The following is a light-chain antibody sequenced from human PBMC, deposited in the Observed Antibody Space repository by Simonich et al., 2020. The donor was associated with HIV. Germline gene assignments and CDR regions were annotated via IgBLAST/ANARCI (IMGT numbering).Light chain of an antibody. V-gene: IGKV1-5*03. CDR3: QQSYSTPHT. CDR1: QSISTW. CDR2: TAS. J-gene: IGKJ2*01. Sequence: DIQMTQSPSTLSASVGDRVTITCRASQSISTWLAWYQQKPGKAPNLLIYTASTLESGVPSRFSGSISGTEFTLTISSLQPDDFATYYCQQSYSTPHTFGQGTKLEIK.